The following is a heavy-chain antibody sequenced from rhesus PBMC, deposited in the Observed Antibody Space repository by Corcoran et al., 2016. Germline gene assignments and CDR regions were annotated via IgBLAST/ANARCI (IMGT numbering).Heavy chain of an antibody. CDR2: VYCKRENN. CDR1: GGSLPGYHN. D-gene: IGHD5-12*01. J-gene: IGHJ3*01. Sequence: QVQLQESGPGLVKPSGTLSLTCTVSGGSLPGYHNWNWIPQAPGTGPGGIGAVYCKRENNNYNPARKRRVTISKYTSKNQFSLRLTCVTAADTAGYYCARGTPGYSYTSDAFDFWGQGLRVTVSS. CDR3: ARGTPGYSYTSDAFDF. V-gene: IGHV4-143*01.